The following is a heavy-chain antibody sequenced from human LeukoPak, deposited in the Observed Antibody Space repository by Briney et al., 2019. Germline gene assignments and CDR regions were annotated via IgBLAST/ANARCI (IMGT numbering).Heavy chain of an antibody. Sequence: PGGSLRLSCAASGFTVSSNYMSWVRQAPGKGLEWVANIKQDGSEKYYVDSVKGRFTISRDNAKNSLYLQMDSLRAEDTAVYYCARASRIQLWSIKYYFDYWGQGTLVTVSS. CDR1: GFTVSSNY. J-gene: IGHJ4*02. V-gene: IGHV3-7*01. CDR3: ARASRIQLWSIKYYFDY. D-gene: IGHD5-18*01. CDR2: IKQDGSEK.